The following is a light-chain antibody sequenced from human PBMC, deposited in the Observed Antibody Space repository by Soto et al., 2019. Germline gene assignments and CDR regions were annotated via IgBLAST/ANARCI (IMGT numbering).Light chain of an antibody. CDR1: SSDVGAYNY. V-gene: IGLV2-8*01. Sequence: QSVLTQPPSASGSPGQSVTISCTGTSSDVGAYNYVSWYQQLPGKAPKLIIYEVSKRHPGVPDRFSGSKSGNTASLTVSGLQSEDEADYYCTSYAGTYSFFYVFGTGTKLTVL. CDR3: TSYAGTYSFFYV. CDR2: EVS. J-gene: IGLJ1*01.